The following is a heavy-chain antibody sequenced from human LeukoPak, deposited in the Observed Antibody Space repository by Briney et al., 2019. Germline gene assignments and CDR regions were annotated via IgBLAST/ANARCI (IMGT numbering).Heavy chain of an antibody. CDR2: IWYDGSNK. Sequence: PGGSLRLSCAASGFTFSSYGMHWVRQAPGKGLEWVAVIWYDGSNKYYADSVKGRFTISRDNSKNTLYLQMNCLRAEDTAVYYCARDWYSSSSPGYYYMDVWGKGTTVTVSS. D-gene: IGHD6-6*01. V-gene: IGHV3-33*01. CDR3: ARDWYSSSSPGYYYMDV. CDR1: GFTFSSYG. J-gene: IGHJ6*03.